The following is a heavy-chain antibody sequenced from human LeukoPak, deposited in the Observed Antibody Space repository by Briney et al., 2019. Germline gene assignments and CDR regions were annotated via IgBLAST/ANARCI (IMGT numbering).Heavy chain of an antibody. J-gene: IGHJ4*02. Sequence: GGSLRLSCAASGFTFRSYAMSWVSQAPGKGLEWVSVISGSGGSTYYADSVKGRFTISRDNSKNTLYLQMNSLRAEDTAVYYCASMIVVPQLFDYWGQGTLVTVSS. V-gene: IGHV3-23*01. CDR1: GFTFRSYA. D-gene: IGHD3-22*01. CDR3: ASMIVVPQLFDY. CDR2: ISGSGGST.